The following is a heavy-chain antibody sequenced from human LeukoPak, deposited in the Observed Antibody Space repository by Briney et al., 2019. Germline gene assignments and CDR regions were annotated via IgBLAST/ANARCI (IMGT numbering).Heavy chain of an antibody. J-gene: IGHJ4*02. D-gene: IGHD3-10*01. CDR2: IYPADSDT. V-gene: IGHV5-51*01. CDR1: GFIFTNYW. Sequence: GGSLRLSCAASGFIFTNYWIGWVRQMPGKGLESMGLIYPADSDTTYSPSFQGQVTISADRSISTVYLQWSSLKASDTAMYYCARQSRDGSKNRGYYFDYWGQGTLVTVSS. CDR3: ARQSRDGSKNRGYYFDY.